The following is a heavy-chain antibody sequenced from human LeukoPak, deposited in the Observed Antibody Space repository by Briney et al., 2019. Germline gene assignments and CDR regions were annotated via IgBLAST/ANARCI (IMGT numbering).Heavy chain of an antibody. CDR3: ARDTYYYGSGIDY. J-gene: IGHJ4*02. CDR2: INHSGST. V-gene: IGHV4-34*01. CDR1: GGAFSGYY. Sequence: PSETLSLTCAVYGGAFSGYYWNWIRQPPGKGLEWIGEINHSGSTNYNPSLMSRVTISVDTYQNQFSLKLNSVTAADTAVYYCARDTYYYGSGIDYWGQGTLVTVSS. D-gene: IGHD3-10*01.